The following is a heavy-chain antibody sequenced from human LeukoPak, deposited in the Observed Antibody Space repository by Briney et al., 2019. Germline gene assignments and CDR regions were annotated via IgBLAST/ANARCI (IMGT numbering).Heavy chain of an antibody. V-gene: IGHV3-30*18. CDR2: ISYDGSNK. Sequence: GRSLRLSCAASGFTFSSYGMHWVRQAPGKGLEWVAVISYDGSNKYYADSVKGRFTISRDNSKNTLYLQMNSLRAEDTAVYYCAKDRLLGYSGYDYGGWGQGTLVTVSS. CDR1: GFTFSSYG. J-gene: IGHJ4*02. CDR3: AKDRLLGYSGYDYGG. D-gene: IGHD5-12*01.